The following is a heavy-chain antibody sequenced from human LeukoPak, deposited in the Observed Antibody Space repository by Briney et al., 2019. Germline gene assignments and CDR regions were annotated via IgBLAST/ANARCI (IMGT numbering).Heavy chain of an antibody. CDR2: IESKSDGGTI. J-gene: IGHJ4*02. CDR3: TTRHYFNERGYLPYDY. D-gene: IGHD3-22*01. Sequence: GGSLRLSCATSGFTFINAWMTWVRQAPGKGLEWVGRIESKSDGGTIDYAAPVKGRFTISRDDSKNTLYLQMNSLKTEDTAVYYCTTRHYFNERGYLPYDYWGQGTLVTVSS. V-gene: IGHV3-15*04. CDR1: GFTFINAW.